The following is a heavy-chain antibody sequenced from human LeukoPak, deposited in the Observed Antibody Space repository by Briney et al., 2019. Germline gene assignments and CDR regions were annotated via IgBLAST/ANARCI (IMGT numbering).Heavy chain of an antibody. CDR1: GFTFSSYS. CDR2: ISSSSSTI. J-gene: IGHJ4*02. CDR3: ASPYSGSYSDFDY. Sequence: PGGSLRLSCAASGFTFSSYSMNWVRQAPGKGLEWVSYISSSSSTIYYADSVKGRFTISRDNAKNSLYLQMNSLRAEETAVYYCASPYSGSYSDFDYWGQGTLVTVSS. D-gene: IGHD1-26*01. V-gene: IGHV3-48*01.